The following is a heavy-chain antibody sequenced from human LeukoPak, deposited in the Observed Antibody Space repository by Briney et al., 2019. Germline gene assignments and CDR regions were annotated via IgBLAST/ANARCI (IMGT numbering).Heavy chain of an antibody. V-gene: IGHV3-23*01. CDR3: ANVPAMAPTYYGMDV. CDR2: ISGSGGST. CDR1: GFTFGSYT. D-gene: IGHD5-18*01. Sequence: GGSLRLSCAASGFTFGSYTMNWVRQAPGKGLEWVSGISGSGGSTYYADSVKGRFTISRDNSKNTLYLQMNSLRAEDTAVYYCANVPAMAPTYYGMDVWGQGTTVTVSS. J-gene: IGHJ6*02.